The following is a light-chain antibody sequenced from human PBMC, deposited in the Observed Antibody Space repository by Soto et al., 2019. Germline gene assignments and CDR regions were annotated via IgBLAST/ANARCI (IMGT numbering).Light chain of an antibody. Sequence: DMVMTQSPATLAVPPGGGAILCSCVSQSVNIYLAWYQQKPGQAPRLLILGASSRATGIPARFSGSGSETDFTLTISRLEPEDFALYYCQQYGSSAPITFGQGTRLEI. CDR1: QSVNIY. CDR3: QQYGSSAPIT. J-gene: IGKJ5*01. V-gene: IGKV3-20*01. CDR2: GAS.